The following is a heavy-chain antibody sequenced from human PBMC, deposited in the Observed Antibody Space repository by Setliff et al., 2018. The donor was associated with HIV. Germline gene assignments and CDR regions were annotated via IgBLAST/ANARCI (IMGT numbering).Heavy chain of an antibody. V-gene: IGHV5-51*01. Sequence: GESLKISCHLSGYSFVDFWIGWVRQMLGKGLEWMGIIYPDDSDTTYSPSFQGQVTISADKSISTAYLQWSSLKASDTAMYYCAKHLSPGSGWYSKARGMDVWGQGTTVTVSS. CDR2: IYPDDSDT. D-gene: IGHD6-19*01. CDR3: AKHLSPGSGWYSKARGMDV. J-gene: IGHJ6*02. CDR1: GYSFVDFW.